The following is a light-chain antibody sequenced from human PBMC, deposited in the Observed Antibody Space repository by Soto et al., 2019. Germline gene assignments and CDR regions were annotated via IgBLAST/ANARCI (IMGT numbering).Light chain of an antibody. CDR3: LQDYTYPWT. J-gene: IGKJ1*01. CDR1: QDIGND. V-gene: IGKV1-6*02. Sequence: IQMTQSPSSLSASVRDRVTITCRASQDIGNDLGWYQQKPGKAPNLLIYAASSLRSGVPSRFSGSGSGTHFTLTIKSLQSEDSATYFCLQDYTYPWTFGQGTKVEIK. CDR2: AAS.